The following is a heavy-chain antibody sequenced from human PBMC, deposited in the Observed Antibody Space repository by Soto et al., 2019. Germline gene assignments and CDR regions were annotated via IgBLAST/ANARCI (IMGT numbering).Heavy chain of an antibody. V-gene: IGHV4-31*03. Sequence: SETLSLTCTVSGGSISSGGYYWSWIRQHPGKGLEWIGYIYYSGSTYYNPSLKIRVTISVDTSKNQFSLKLSSVTAADTAVYYCARDGYCSGGSCYPGYYFDYWGQGTLVTVSS. CDR1: GGSISSGGYY. CDR2: IYYSGST. J-gene: IGHJ4*02. CDR3: ARDGYCSGGSCYPGYYFDY. D-gene: IGHD2-15*01.